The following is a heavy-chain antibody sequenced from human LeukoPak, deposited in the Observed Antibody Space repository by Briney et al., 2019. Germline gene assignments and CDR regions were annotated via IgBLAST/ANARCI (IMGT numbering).Heavy chain of an antibody. Sequence: PGRSLRLSCAASEFTFSSYATHWVRQAPGKGLEWVALVSNDGGDKYYADSVKGRFTISRDNSKNTLYLQMNSLRGEDTGVYYCAKAHLLDWLLPFDYWGQGTLVTVSS. CDR1: EFTFSSYA. D-gene: IGHD3/OR15-3a*01. V-gene: IGHV3-30*18. CDR3: AKAHLLDWLLPFDY. J-gene: IGHJ4*02. CDR2: VSNDGGDK.